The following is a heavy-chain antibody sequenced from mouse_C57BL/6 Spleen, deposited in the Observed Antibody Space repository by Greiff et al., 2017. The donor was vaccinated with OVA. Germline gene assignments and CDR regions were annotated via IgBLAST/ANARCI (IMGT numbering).Heavy chain of an antibody. Sequence: EVKLMESGGGLVKPGGSLKLSCAASGFTFSDYGMHWVRQAPEKGLEWVAYISSGSSTIYYADTVKGRFTISRDNAKNTLFLQMTSLRSEDTAMYYCARRPVVATDFDYWGQGTTLTVSS. CDR1: GFTFSDYG. J-gene: IGHJ2*01. V-gene: IGHV5-17*01. CDR2: ISSGSSTI. D-gene: IGHD1-1*01. CDR3: ARRPVVATDFDY.